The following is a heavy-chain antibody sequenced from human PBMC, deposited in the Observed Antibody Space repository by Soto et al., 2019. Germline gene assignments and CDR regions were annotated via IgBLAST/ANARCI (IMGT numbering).Heavy chain of an antibody. CDR2: ISTDNGNT. CDR3: ARDWDFWSGYSVATDY. V-gene: IGHV1-18*01. Sequence: ASVKVSCKASAYTFTISWISWVRQAPGQGLEWMGWISTDNGNTNYAQHLQGRVSMTTDTSTSTAYMELRSLRSDDTAVYYCARDWDFWSGYSVATDYWGQGTLVTVSS. CDR1: AYTFTISW. J-gene: IGHJ4*02. D-gene: IGHD3-3*01.